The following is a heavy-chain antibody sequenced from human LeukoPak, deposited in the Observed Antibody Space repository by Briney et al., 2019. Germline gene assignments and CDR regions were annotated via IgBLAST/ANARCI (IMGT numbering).Heavy chain of an antibody. V-gene: IGHV4-61*02. D-gene: IGHD3-9*01. J-gene: IGHJ4*02. CDR3: ARDRYDILTGSYYYLDY. CDR1: GDSISSGNYY. Sequence: SQTLSLTCTVSGDSISSGNYYWSWIRQPAGKGLEWIGRIYLSGTNYNPSLKSRVTMSVDTSKNQFSLKLSSVTAADTAVYYCARDRYDILTGSYYYLDYWGQGTLVTVSS. CDR2: IYLSGT.